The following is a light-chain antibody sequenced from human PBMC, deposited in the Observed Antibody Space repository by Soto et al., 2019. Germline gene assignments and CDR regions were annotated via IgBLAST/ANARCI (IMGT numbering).Light chain of an antibody. CDR3: QQYGSSPLT. CDR2: GAS. CDR1: QSVSSN. J-gene: IGKJ1*01. Sequence: LVITHSPATLSVSPWQRSTLSSRASQSVSSNLAWYQQKPGQAPRLLIYGASSRATGIPDRFSGSGSGTDFTLTISRLEPEDFAVYYCQQYGSSPLTFGQGTKVDIK. V-gene: IGKV3-20*01.